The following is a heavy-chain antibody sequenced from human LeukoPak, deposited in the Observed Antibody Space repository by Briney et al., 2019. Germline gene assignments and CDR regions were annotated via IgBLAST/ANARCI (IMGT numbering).Heavy chain of an antibody. Sequence: GGSLRLSCAASGFTFDDYGMHWVRQAPGKGLEWVSGISWNSGSIGYADSVKGRFTISRDNAKNSLYLQMNSLRAEDMALYYCAKEQDGGFDYWGQGTLVTVSS. CDR2: ISWNSGSI. CDR3: AKEQDGGFDY. D-gene: IGHD3-16*01. CDR1: GFTFDDYG. J-gene: IGHJ4*02. V-gene: IGHV3-9*03.